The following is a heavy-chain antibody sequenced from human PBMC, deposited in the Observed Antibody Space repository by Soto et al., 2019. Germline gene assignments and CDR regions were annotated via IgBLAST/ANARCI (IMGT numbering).Heavy chain of an antibody. D-gene: IGHD4-17*01. Sequence: EVQLLESGGGLVQPGGSLRLSCAASGFTFSSYAMSWVRQAPGKGLEWVSAISGSGGSTYYADSVKGRFTISRDNSKNTLYLQMNSLRAEDTAVYYCARDYGGNSGSWYFDLWGRGTLVTVSS. V-gene: IGHV3-23*01. CDR2: ISGSGGST. J-gene: IGHJ2*01. CDR3: ARDYGGNSGSWYFDL. CDR1: GFTFSSYA.